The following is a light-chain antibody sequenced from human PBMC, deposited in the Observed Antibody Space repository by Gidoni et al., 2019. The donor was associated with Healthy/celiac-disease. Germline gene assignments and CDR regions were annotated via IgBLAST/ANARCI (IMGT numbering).Light chain of an antibody. CDR3: QQYNSYSTWT. CDR2: KAS. J-gene: IGKJ1*01. V-gene: IGKV1-5*03. Sequence: DIQMTQSPSTLSASVGDRVTITCRASQRISSWLAWYQQKPGKAPKLLIYKASSLESGVPSRFSGSGSGTEFTLTISSLQPDDFATYYCQQYNSYSTWTFXXXTKVEIK. CDR1: QRISSW.